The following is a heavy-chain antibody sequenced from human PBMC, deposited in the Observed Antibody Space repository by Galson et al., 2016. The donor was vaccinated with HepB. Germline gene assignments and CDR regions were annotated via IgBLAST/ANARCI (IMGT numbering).Heavy chain of an antibody. CDR1: GFTFSSSA. CDR2: ISGSGGRT. Sequence: SLRLSCAASGFTFSSSAMSWVRQAPGKGLEWVSGISGSGGRTSYADAVKGRFTISRDNSKNTLYLQTNSLRAEDTAVYYCAKDAFYYASGSSTHWGQGTLVTVSS. V-gene: IGHV3-23*01. J-gene: IGHJ4*02. CDR3: AKDAFYYASGSSTH. D-gene: IGHD3-10*01.